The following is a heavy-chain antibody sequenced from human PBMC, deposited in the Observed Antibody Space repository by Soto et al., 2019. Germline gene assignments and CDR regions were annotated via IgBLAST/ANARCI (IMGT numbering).Heavy chain of an antibody. CDR1: GGSMTSYY. V-gene: IGHV4-59*08. CDR2: FYYTGNT. J-gene: IGHJ4*02. CDR3: ARRIIALEIFDF. Sequence: QVQLQESGPGLVKPSETLSLTCTVSGGSMTSYYWSWIRQPPGKGLEWIGFFYYTGNTKYNPSLKSRVTISIDTSKSLFSLKLNSVTAADTAVYYCARRIIALEIFDFWGPGTVVTVSS. D-gene: IGHD3-10*01.